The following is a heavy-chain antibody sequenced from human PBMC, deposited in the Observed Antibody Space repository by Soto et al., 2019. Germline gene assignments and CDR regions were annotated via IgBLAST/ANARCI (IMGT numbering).Heavy chain of an antibody. V-gene: IGHV3-53*01. J-gene: IGHJ5*02. CDR2: IYTDGTT. D-gene: IGHD6-6*01. CDR1: GFAVSANY. Sequence: PGGSLRLSCAASGFAVSANYVSWVRQAPGKGLEWVSLIYTDGTTYYADSVKGRFTFSRDNSKNSLYLQMNSLRAEDTAVYYCTRVSSPLPYNFFDPWGPGTLVTVSS. CDR3: TRVSSPLPYNFFDP.